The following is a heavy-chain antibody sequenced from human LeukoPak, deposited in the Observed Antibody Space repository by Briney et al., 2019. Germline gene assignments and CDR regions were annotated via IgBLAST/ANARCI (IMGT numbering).Heavy chain of an antibody. J-gene: IGHJ4*02. CDR1: GFSVSSSY. Sequence: PGGSLRLSCAASGFSVSSSYMSWVRQAPGKGLEWVSVIYSGGRTYYADSVKGRFTISRDNSKNTLYLQMNSLRVEDTAVYYCERDAPRCGGDCYPSDYWGQGTLVTVSS. D-gene: IGHD2-21*02. CDR3: ERDAPRCGGDCYPSDY. CDR2: IYSGGRT. V-gene: IGHV3-53*01.